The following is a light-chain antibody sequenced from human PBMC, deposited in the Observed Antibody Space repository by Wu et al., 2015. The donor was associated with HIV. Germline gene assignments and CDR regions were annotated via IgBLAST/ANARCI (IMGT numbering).Light chain of an antibody. CDR1: QSVSSSY. CDR2: GAS. V-gene: IGKV3-20*01. Sequence: EIVLTQSPGTLSLSPGERATLSCRASQSVSSSYLAWYQQKPGQAPRLFIYGASSRATGIPDRFSGSGSGTDFTLTISRLEPEDFAVYYCQQYRSSLYTFGQGDHAGDQT. CDR3: QQYRSSLYT. J-gene: IGKJ2*01.